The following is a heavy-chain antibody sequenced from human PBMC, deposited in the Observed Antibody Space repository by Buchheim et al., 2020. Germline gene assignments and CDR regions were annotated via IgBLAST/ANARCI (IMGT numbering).Heavy chain of an antibody. CDR2: IKGDGSEK. J-gene: IGHJ4*02. V-gene: IGHV3-7*01. CDR1: GFSFSNYW. CDR3: VREGRESYGFDY. D-gene: IGHD3-16*01. Sequence: EVQLVESGGGSVQPGGSLRLSCAASGFSFSNYWISWVRQAPGKGLEWVANIKGDGSEKYYVDSVKGRFTISRDNAKNSVYLEMNSLRAEDTAVYSCVREGRESYGFDYWGQGTL.